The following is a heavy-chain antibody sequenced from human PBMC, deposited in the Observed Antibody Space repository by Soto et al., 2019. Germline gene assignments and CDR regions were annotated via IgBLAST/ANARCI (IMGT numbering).Heavy chain of an antibody. Sequence: SETLSLTCTVSGGSISSYYWSWIRQPPGKGLEWIGYIYYSGSTNYNPSLKSRVTISVDTSKNQFSLKLSSVTSADTAVYYCARRYGSAFDIWGQGAMVTVS. D-gene: IGHD3-10*01. J-gene: IGHJ3*02. CDR2: IYYSGST. CDR3: ARRYGSAFDI. CDR1: GGSISSYY. V-gene: IGHV4-59*01.